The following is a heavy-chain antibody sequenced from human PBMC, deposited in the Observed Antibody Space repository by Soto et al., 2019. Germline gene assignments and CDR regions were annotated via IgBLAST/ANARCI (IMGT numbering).Heavy chain of an antibody. Sequence: GGSLRLSCAASGFTFSSYWMSWVRQAPGKGLEWVANIKQDGSEKYYVDSVKGRFTISRDNAKNSLYLQMNSLRAEDTAVYYCARASAAYYDFWSGYYPFDYWGQGTLVTVSS. J-gene: IGHJ4*02. V-gene: IGHV3-7*01. CDR2: IKQDGSEK. CDR3: ARASAAYYDFWSGYYPFDY. D-gene: IGHD3-3*01. CDR1: GFTFSSYW.